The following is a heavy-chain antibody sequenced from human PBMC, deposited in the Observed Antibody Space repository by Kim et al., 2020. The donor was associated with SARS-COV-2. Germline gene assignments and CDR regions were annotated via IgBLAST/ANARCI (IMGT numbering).Heavy chain of an antibody. Sequence: GESLKISCKGSGYSFSKYWIGWVRQMPGKGLEWMGIIYPGDSDTRYSPSFQGQVTISADTSISTAYLQWSSLKASDTAIYYCARQEWIQIGDFFYCGMDVWGQGTTVTVSS. CDR2: IYPGDSDT. V-gene: IGHV5-51*01. D-gene: IGHD5-18*01. CDR3: ARQEWIQIGDFFYCGMDV. J-gene: IGHJ6*02. CDR1: GYSFSKYW.